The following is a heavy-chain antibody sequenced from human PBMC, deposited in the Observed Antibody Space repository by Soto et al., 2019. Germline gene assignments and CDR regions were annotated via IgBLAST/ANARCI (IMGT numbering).Heavy chain of an antibody. V-gene: IGHV3-23*01. CDR2: ISGSGGST. J-gene: IGHJ4*02. Sequence: GGSLRLSCAASGFTFSSYAMSWVRQAPGKGLEWVSAISGSGGSTYYTDSVRGRFTISRDNSKNTLYLEMNSLRAEDTAVYYCARRTNGYFAYWGQGALVTVS. CDR1: GFTFSSYA. CDR3: ARRTNGYFAY. D-gene: IGHD2-8*01.